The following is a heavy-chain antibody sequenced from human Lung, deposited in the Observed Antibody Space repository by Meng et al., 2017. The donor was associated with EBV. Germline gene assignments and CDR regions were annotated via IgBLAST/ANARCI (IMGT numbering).Heavy chain of an antibody. D-gene: IGHD1-20*01. CDR1: GDSIGDYF. CDR3: ARLLYNWNPYFAY. CDR2: IYSSGIT. J-gene: IGHJ4*02. V-gene: IGHV4-4*07. Sequence: EGCGLGRVNVSETLCLTCTFSGDSIGDYFWNWSRQPAGKGLEWIGRIYSSGITNYNPSLQSRVTMSVDTSKNQFSLKLYSVTAADTAVYFCARLLYNWNPYFAYWGQGILVTVSS.